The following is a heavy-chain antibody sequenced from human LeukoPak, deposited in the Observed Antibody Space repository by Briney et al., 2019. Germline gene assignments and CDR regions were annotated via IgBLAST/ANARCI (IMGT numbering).Heavy chain of an antibody. V-gene: IGHV4-59*12. CDR2: VQDRGGA. D-gene: IGHD1-26*01. CDR3: AGGSGSYNSHLDS. CDR1: GASSTVYY. Sequence: PPETLSLTRILPGASSTVYYSCWIRPPPEEGLEWIAYVQDRGGANYNISLKCRAALPAGTSKNQSTRKMSGVTAADTPVYYCAGGSGSYNSHLDSWGQGTLVRVSS. J-gene: IGHJ4*02.